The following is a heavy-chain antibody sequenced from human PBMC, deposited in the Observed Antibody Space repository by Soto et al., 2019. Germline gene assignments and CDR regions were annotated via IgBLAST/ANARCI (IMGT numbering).Heavy chain of an antibody. Sequence: QITLRESGPTLVKPTQTLTLTCSFSGFSLTTNEVGVGWIRQPPGKALEWLALIYGNDDKYFSPSFKSRLTITKDTFKNLVVLTMTNRDPGDTATDYGTHRRNSCSGGRGHVWFDPWGQGTLVTVSS. D-gene: IGHD2-15*01. CDR2: IYGNDDK. V-gene: IGHV2-5*01. CDR1: GFSLTTNEVG. J-gene: IGHJ5*02. CDR3: THRRNSCSGGRGHVWFDP.